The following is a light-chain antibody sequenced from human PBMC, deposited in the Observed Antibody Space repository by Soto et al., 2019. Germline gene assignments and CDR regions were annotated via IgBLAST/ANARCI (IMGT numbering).Light chain of an antibody. Sequence: QSVLTQPRSVSAAPGQKVTISCSGSSSNIGTYYVSWYQHVPGTAPKLLIYDNNERPSGIPDRFSGSKSGTSATLGITGLQTEDEADYHCGTWDSSLSAAVFGGGTKLTVL. CDR3: GTWDSSLSAAV. J-gene: IGLJ2*01. CDR1: SSNIGTYY. V-gene: IGLV1-51*01. CDR2: DNN.